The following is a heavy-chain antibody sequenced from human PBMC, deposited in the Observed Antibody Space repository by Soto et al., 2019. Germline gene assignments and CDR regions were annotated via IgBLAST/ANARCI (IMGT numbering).Heavy chain of an antibody. Sequence: GGSLRLSCAASGFTFSSYAMSWVRQAPGKGLEWVSAISGSGGSTYYADSVKGRFTISRDNSKNTLYLQMNSLRAEDTAVYYCAKDGGYAYYDSSGYYFGYWGQGTLVTVSS. D-gene: IGHD3-22*01. V-gene: IGHV3-23*01. J-gene: IGHJ4*02. CDR2: ISGSGGST. CDR1: GFTFSSYA. CDR3: AKDGGYAYYDSSGYYFGY.